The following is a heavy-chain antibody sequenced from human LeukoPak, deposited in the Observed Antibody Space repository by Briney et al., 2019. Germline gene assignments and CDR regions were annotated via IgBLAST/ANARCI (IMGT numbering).Heavy chain of an antibody. Sequence: GGSLRLSCAASGFTFSSYAMSWVRQAPGKGQEWVSAISGSGGSTYYADSVKGRFTISRDNSKNTLYLQMNSLRAEDTAAYYCAKDPSIYVFDIWGQGTMVTVSS. V-gene: IGHV3-23*01. CDR3: AKDPSIYVFDI. D-gene: IGHD2-21*01. CDR1: GFTFSSYA. CDR2: ISGSGGST. J-gene: IGHJ3*02.